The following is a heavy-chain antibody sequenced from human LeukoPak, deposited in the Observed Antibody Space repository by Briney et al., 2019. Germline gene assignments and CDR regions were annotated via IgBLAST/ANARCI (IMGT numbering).Heavy chain of an antibody. Sequence: GGSLRLSCAASGFTFSNFRMHWVRQAPGKGLVWVALIYGDGSFTRYADSVKGRFTISRDNAKNSLYLQMDSLRAEDTAVYYCASLPWYWGQGTLVTVSS. CDR3: ASLPWY. CDR2: IYGDGSFT. CDR1: GFTFSNFR. J-gene: IGHJ4*02. V-gene: IGHV3-74*01.